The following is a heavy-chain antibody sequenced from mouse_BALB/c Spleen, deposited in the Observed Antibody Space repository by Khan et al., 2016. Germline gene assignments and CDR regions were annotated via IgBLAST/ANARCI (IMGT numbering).Heavy chain of an antibody. V-gene: IGHV5-12-1*01. CDR2: ISSGGGST. CDR3: ARQRGYFDV. CDR1: GFAFSSYD. Sequence: EVELVESGGGLVKPGGSLKLSCAASGFAFSSYDMSWVRQTPEKRLEWVAYISSGGGSTYYPDTVKGRFTITRDNAKNTMYLQMSSLKSEDTALYYCARQRGYFDVCGAGTTVTVSS. J-gene: IGHJ1*01.